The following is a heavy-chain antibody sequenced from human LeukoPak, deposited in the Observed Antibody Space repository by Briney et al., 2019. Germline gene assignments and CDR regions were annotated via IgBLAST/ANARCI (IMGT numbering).Heavy chain of an antibody. CDR3: ARARYYYGSGSNNWFDP. J-gene: IGHJ5*02. Sequence: ASVKVSCKASGYTFTSYDINWVRQATGQGLEWMGWVSAYNGNTNYAQKLQGRVTMTTDTSTSTAYMELRSLRSDDTAVYYCARARYYYGSGSNNWFDPWGQGTLVTVSS. D-gene: IGHD3-10*01. CDR2: VSAYNGNT. V-gene: IGHV1-18*01. CDR1: GYTFTSYD.